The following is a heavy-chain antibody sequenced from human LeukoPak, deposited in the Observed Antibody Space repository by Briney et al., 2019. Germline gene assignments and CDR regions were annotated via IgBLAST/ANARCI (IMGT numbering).Heavy chain of an antibody. CDR2: IYPGDSDT. CDR1: GYSLTSYW. D-gene: IGHD3-3*01. J-gene: IGHJ3*02. CDR3: ARQPEWFWGAFDI. Sequence: GESLKISCKGSGYSLTSYWIGWVRQMPGKGLEWMGIIYPGDSDTRYSPSFQGQVTISADKSISTAYLQWSSLKASDTAMYYCARQPEWFWGAFDIWGQGTMVTVSS. V-gene: IGHV5-51*01.